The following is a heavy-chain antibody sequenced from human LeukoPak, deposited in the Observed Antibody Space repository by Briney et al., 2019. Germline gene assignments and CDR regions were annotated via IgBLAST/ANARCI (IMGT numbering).Heavy chain of an antibody. CDR1: GYTLTELS. V-gene: IGHV1-24*01. Sequence: ASVKVSCKVSGYTLTELSMHWVRQAPGKGLEWMGGFDPEDGETIYAQKFQGSVTMTEDTSTDTAYMKLSSLRSEDTAVYYCATITMGGSGYDYWGQGTLVTVSS. CDR2: FDPEDGET. D-gene: IGHD3-10*01. J-gene: IGHJ4*02. CDR3: ATITMGGSGYDY.